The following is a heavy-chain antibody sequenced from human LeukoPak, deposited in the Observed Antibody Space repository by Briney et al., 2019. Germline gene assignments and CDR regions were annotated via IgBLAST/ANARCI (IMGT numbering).Heavy chain of an antibody. D-gene: IGHD3-10*01. V-gene: IGHV4-59*01. J-gene: IGHJ6*03. CDR3: ARNYGSGSYYGDYYYYYMDV. Sequence: PSETLSLTCAVYGGSFSGYYWSWIRQPPGKGLEWIGYIYYSGSTNYNPSLKSRVTISVDTSKNQFSLKLSSVTAADTAVYYCARNYGSGSYYGDYYYYYMDVWGKGTTVTVSS. CDR1: GGSFSGYY. CDR2: IYYSGST.